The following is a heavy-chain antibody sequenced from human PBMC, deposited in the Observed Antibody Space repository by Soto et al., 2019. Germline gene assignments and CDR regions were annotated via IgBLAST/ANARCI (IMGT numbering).Heavy chain of an antibody. CDR1: GFTFSDYY. CDR3: ARATSHDYGGKEHHDAFDI. J-gene: IGHJ3*02. Sequence: QVQLVESGGGLVKPGGSLRLSCAASGFTFSDYYMSWIRQAPGKGLEWVSYISSSSYTNYADSVKGRFTISRDNAKNSLYLQMNSLRAEDTAVYYCARATSHDYGGKEHHDAFDIWGQGTMVTVSS. CDR2: ISSSSYT. D-gene: IGHD4-17*01. V-gene: IGHV3-11*06.